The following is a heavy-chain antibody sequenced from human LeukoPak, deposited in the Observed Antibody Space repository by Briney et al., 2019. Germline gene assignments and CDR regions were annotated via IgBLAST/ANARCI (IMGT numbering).Heavy chain of an antibody. CDR2: ITTSSTYT. V-gene: IGHV3-21*04. CDR1: GFSFSSYN. CDR3: AKSGYNRFDY. Sequence: GGSLRLSCEASGFSFSSYNMDWVRQTPGKGLEWISSITTSSTYTFYADSVKGRFTISRDNARNSLYLQMNSLTAEDTAVYYCAKSGYNRFDYWGQGTLVTVSS. D-gene: IGHD5-24*01. J-gene: IGHJ4*02.